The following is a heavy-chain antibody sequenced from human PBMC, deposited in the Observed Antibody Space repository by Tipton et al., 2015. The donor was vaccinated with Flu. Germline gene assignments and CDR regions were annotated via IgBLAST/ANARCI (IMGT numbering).Heavy chain of an antibody. CDR1: GFTFSSYW. CDR2: INSDGSST. V-gene: IGHV3-74*01. D-gene: IGHD3-22*01. CDR3: ARAEDDSSGYYDLYWYFDL. J-gene: IGHJ2*01. Sequence: GSLRLSCAASGFTFSSYWMHWVRQAPGKGLVWVSRINSDGSSTSYADSVKGRFTISRDNAKNTLYLQMNSLRAEDTAVYYCARAEDDSSGYYDLYWYFDLWGRGTLVTVSS.